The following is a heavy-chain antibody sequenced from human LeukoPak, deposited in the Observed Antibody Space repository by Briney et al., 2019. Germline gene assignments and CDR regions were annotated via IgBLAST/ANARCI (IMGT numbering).Heavy chain of an antibody. CDR3: ARGGATTFGLWGNAFDI. CDR1: GFTFNDYW. CDR2: IKQDGSEK. J-gene: IGHJ3*02. V-gene: IGHV3-7*01. Sequence: GGSLRLSCAASGFTFNDYWMTWGRQAPGKGLEWVANIKQDGSEKYYVDSVKGRFTISRDNAKNSLYLLMHSRRAEDTAVYYCARGGATTFGLWGNAFDIWGQGTMVTVSS. D-gene: IGHD3-3*01.